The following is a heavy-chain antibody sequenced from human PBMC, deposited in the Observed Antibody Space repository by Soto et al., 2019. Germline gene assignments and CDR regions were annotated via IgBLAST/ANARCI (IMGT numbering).Heavy chain of an antibody. J-gene: IGHJ4*02. CDR1: GFTFSSYS. Sequence: PGESLRLSFAASGFTFSSYSMSGVRQAPGKGLEWVSRLRTGGDDATTYYADSVKGQSTSSRDTSKNLPFLQMTILISENKALYYCAKNANSGPGSQDFDNWGQGT. CDR2: LRTGGDDATT. CDR3: AKNANSGPGSQDFDN. D-gene: IGHD1-1*01. V-gene: IGHV3-23*01.